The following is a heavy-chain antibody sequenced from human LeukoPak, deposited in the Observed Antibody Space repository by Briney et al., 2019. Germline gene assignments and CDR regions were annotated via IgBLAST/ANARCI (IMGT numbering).Heavy chain of an antibody. V-gene: IGHV3-7*01. Sequence: PGGSLRLSCAASGFTSSSYWMSWVRQAPGKGLEWVANIKQDGGEKYYVDSVKGRFTISRDNAKNSVYLQMNSLRAQDTAVYYCAKDHLHYGIVGATPWFDPWGQGTLVTVSS. CDR3: AKDHLHYGIVGATPWFDP. J-gene: IGHJ5*02. CDR1: GFTSSSYW. CDR2: IKQDGGEK. D-gene: IGHD1-26*01.